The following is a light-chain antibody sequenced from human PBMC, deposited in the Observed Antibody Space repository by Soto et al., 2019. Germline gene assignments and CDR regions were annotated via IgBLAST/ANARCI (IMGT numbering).Light chain of an antibody. Sequence: QSLLTLPHSVSGAPGQRFSISCTGSTSNIGAPYDVHWYQHLPGTAPKLLIYGDNNRPSGVPDRFSGSKSGTSASLAITRLQAEDEADYYCQSYDISLHNYVFGTGTKVTVL. V-gene: IGLV1-40*01. CDR2: GDN. CDR3: QSYDISLHNYV. CDR1: TSNIGAPYD. J-gene: IGLJ1*01.